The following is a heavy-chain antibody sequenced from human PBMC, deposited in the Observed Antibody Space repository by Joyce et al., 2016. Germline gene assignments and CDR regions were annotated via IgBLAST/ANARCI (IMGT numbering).Heavy chain of an antibody. CDR2: ISYDGIYK. J-gene: IGHJ4*02. CDR1: GLSLSNDG. D-gene: IGHD6-25*01. Sequence: QVQLVESGGGVVQPGRSLSLSCAASGLSLSNDGVHWVRQAPGKGLEWVAVISYDGIYKYYADSVKGRFTISRDNSKNTVFLEMNSPRTEDTAVYYCAKILTATYSSGWFLDYWGQGTLVTVSS. V-gene: IGHV3-30*18. CDR3: AKILTATYSSGWFLDY.